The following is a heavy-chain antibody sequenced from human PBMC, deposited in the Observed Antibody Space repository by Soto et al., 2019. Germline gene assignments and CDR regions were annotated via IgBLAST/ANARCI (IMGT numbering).Heavy chain of an antibody. CDR3: XXXXXXXXXXXXXXXL. CDR1: GFSLSSYA. J-gene: IGHJ2*01. CDR2: ISLSSGNI. V-gene: IGHV3-48*01. Sequence: EVQLVESGGGLVQPGGSLRLSCAASGFSLSSYAMDWXRXXXXXXXXXVSYISLSSGNIHYAXSVKGRFTISRDNAKXXXXXXXXXXXXXXXXXXXXXXXXXXXXXXXXXXXLWGRGTLVTVSS.